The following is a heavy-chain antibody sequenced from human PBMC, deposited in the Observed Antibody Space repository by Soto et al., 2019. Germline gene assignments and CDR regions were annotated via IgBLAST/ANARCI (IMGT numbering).Heavy chain of an antibody. D-gene: IGHD3-16*01. Sequence: EVQLVESGGGLVQPGGSLRLSCAASGFTFSTYWMHWVRQAPGKGLVWVSRLDNYGTNTRYADSVKGRFTVSRDNGKNPVYLQMVSLRGEETAVYYCARDGGNYFDYWVQGTLVTVSS. V-gene: IGHV3-74*01. CDR1: GFTFSTYW. CDR2: LDNYGTNT. CDR3: ARDGGNYFDY. J-gene: IGHJ4*02.